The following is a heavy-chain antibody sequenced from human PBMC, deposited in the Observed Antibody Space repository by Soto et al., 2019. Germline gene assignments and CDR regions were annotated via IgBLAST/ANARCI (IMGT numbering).Heavy chain of an antibody. Sequence: GGSLRLSCAASGFTFSSYAMSWVRQAPGKGLEWVSAISGSGGSTYYADSVKGRFTISRDNSKNTLYLQMNSLRAEDTAVYYCAKVGYSYGYYYYYGMDVWGQGTTVNVSS. CDR3: AKVGYSYGYYYYYGMDV. D-gene: IGHD5-18*01. CDR2: ISGSGGST. V-gene: IGHV3-23*01. J-gene: IGHJ6*02. CDR1: GFTFSSYA.